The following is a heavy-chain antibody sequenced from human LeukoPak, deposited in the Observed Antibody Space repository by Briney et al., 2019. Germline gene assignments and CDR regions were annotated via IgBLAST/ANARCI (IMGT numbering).Heavy chain of an antibody. J-gene: IGHJ6*03. Sequence: PSETLSLTCTVSGGSISSYYWSWIRQPPGKGLEWIGYIYYSGSTNYNPSLKSRVTISVDTSKNQFSLKLSSVTAADTAVYYCARITHANLYYYYYYMDVWGKGTTVTVSS. CDR3: ARITHANLYYYYYYMDV. CDR2: IYYSGST. D-gene: IGHD3-16*01. CDR1: GGSISSYY. V-gene: IGHV4-59*01.